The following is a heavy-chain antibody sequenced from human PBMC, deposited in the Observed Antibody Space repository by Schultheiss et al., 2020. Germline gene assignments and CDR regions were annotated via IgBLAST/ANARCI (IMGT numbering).Heavy chain of an antibody. CDR3: AREGGDYVDAFDI. CDR2: ISYDGSNK. D-gene: IGHD4-17*01. CDR1: GFTFSDSY. J-gene: IGHJ3*02. V-gene: IGHV3-30*03. Sequence: GGSLRLSCAASGFTFSDSYMSWIRQAPGKGLEWVAVISYDGSNKYYADSVKGRFIISRDNSKNTLYLQMNSLRAEDTAVYYCAREGGDYVDAFDIWGQGTMVTVSS.